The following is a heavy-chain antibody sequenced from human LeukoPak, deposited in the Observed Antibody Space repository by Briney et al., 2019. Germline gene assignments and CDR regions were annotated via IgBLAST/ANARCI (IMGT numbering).Heavy chain of an antibody. D-gene: IGHD2-2*01. J-gene: IGHJ4*02. V-gene: IGHV4-59*12. CDR2: IYYSGST. Sequence: SETLSLTCTVSGGSIRSYYWSWIRQPPGKGLEWIGYIYYSGSTNYNPSLKSRVTISINTSKNQFSLKLSSVTAADTAVYYCAKEGSPRYCSSTSCQYYFDYWGQGTLVTVSS. CDR1: GGSIRSYY. CDR3: AKEGSPRYCSSTSCQYYFDY.